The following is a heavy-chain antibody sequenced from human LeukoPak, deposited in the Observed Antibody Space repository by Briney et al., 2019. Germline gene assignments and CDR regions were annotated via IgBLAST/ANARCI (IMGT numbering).Heavy chain of an antibody. CDR1: GYTFTSYG. J-gene: IGHJ4*02. V-gene: IGHV1-18*01. CDR2: ISVYNGNT. D-gene: IGHD5-12*01. Sequence: ASVTVSCKASGYTFTSYGISWVRQAPGQGLEWMGWISVYNGNTNYAQKLQGRVTMTTDTSTRTAYMELRSLRFDDTAVYYCARDSGYSGYVLFDYWGQGTLVTVSS. CDR3: ARDSGYSGYVLFDY.